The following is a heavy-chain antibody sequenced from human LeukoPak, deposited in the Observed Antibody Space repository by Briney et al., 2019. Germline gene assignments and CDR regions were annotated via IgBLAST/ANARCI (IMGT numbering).Heavy chain of an antibody. J-gene: IGHJ1*01. V-gene: IGHV3-23*01. Sequence: GGSLRLSCVVSGFTFSSYWMYWVRQAPGKGLEWVSGSSSIGGRTYYADSVKGRFTVTRDNSRNTLHLQMNSLRVEDTGVYYCAKDDAWGRFYHWGQGTLVTVSS. D-gene: IGHD3-16*01. CDR3: AKDDAWGRFYH. CDR2: SSSIGGRT. CDR1: GFTFSSYW.